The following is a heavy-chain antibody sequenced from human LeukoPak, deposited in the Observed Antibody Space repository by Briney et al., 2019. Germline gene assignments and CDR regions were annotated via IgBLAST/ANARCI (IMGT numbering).Heavy chain of an antibody. CDR2: IRYDGSNK. V-gene: IGHV3-30*02. Sequence: GGSLRLSCAASGFTFSSYGMHWVRQAPGKGLEWVAFIRYDGSNKYYADSVKGRFTISRDNSKNALYLQMNSLRAEDTAVYYCAKTAMGFSVFDYWGQGTLVTVSS. J-gene: IGHJ4*02. CDR1: GFTFSSYG. CDR3: AKTAMGFSVFDY. D-gene: IGHD5-18*01.